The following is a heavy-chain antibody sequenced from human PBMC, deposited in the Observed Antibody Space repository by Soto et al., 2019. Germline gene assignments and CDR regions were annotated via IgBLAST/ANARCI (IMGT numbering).Heavy chain of an antibody. J-gene: IGHJ1*01. CDR2: ISSRGSTI. D-gene: IGHD5-12*01. V-gene: IGHV3-48*03. CDR3: ARGVVAHTLFQD. Sequence: PGGSLRLSCAASGFTFRSFEMNWVRQAPGKGLEWVSYISSRGSTIHYADSVKGRFIISRDNAKNSLFLQMNSLRADDTAVYYCARGVVAHTLFQDWGQSTLVTVSS. CDR1: GFTFRSFE.